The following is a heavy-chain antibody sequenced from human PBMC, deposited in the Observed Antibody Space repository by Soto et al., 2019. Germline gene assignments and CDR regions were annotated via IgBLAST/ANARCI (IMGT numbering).Heavy chain of an antibody. J-gene: IGHJ4*02. Sequence: SETLSLTCTVSGVSISCNYWTWIRQPPGKGLEWIGYMYYTGSTSYNPSLKSRVTISLDASMNQFSLRLSSVTAADTAVYYCAKLMDGDYGGNAVDYWGQGTLVTVSS. CDR1: GVSISCNY. V-gene: IGHV4-59*01. CDR3: AKLMDGDYGGNAVDY. D-gene: IGHD4-17*01. CDR2: MYYTGST.